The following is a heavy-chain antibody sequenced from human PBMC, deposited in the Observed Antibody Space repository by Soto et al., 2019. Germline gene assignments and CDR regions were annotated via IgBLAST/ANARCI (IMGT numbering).Heavy chain of an antibody. Sequence: GESLRLSFAASGFTFSSYGMHWVRQAPGKWLEWVAVIWYDGSNKYYADSVKGRFTISRDNSKNTLYLQMNSLRAEDTAVYYCAREADCSGGSCYLGYWGQGT. CDR3: AREADCSGGSCYLGY. CDR2: IWYDGSNK. CDR1: GFTFSSYG. V-gene: IGHV3-33*01. J-gene: IGHJ4*02. D-gene: IGHD2-15*01.